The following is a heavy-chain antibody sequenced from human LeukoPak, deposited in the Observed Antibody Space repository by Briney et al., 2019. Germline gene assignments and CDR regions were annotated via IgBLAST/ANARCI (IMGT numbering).Heavy chain of an antibody. CDR1: GGSFSGYY. Sequence: PSETLSLTCAVYGGSFSGYYWSWIRQPPGKGLEWIGEINHSGSTNYNPSLKSRVTISVDTSKNQFSLKLSSVTAADTAVYYCAKRRGDHWGQGTLVTVSS. CDR2: INHSGST. V-gene: IGHV4-34*01. J-gene: IGHJ4*02. CDR3: AKRRGDH.